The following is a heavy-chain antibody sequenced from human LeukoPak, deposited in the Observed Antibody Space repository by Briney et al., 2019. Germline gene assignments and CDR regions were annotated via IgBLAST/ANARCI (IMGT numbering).Heavy chain of an antibody. D-gene: IGHD6-19*01. CDR3: AKSQGTLWSSGCHG. Sequence: GGSLRLPCAVSGFTFSSYGMHWVRQAPGKGLEWVAFIRYDGSNKYYADSVKGRFTISRDNSKNTLYLQMNSLRAEDTAVYYCAKSQGTLWSSGCHGWGQGTLVTVSS. CDR1: GFTFSSYG. V-gene: IGHV3-30*02. CDR2: IRYDGSNK. J-gene: IGHJ4*02.